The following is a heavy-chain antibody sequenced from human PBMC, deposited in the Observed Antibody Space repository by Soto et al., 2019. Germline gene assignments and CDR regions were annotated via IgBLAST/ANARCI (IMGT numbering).Heavy chain of an antibody. CDR3: ARGRGAAADYFDL. D-gene: IGHD6-13*01. J-gene: IGHJ4*02. CDR1: GFTFSDYY. V-gene: IGHV3-11*05. Sequence: SGGSLRLSCAVSGFTFSDYYMTWIRQAPGKGLEWVSYISSSTSHTNYADSVKGRFTISRDNAKNSLFLQMNSLRAEDTAVYYFARGRGAAADYFDLWGQGTLVTVSS. CDR2: ISSSTSHT.